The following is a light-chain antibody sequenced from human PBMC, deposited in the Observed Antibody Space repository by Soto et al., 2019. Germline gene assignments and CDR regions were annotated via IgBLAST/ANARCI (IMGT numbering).Light chain of an antibody. CDR2: ANS. J-gene: IGLJ1*01. CDR3: ISYGGSNNYV. Sequence: QSVLTQPPSVSGAPGQRVTISCSGSSSNLGAGYDVQWYQQFPGTAPKLLIYANSARPSGVPDRFSGSKSGTSASLAITGLQAEDEADYYCISYGGSNNYVFGSGTKVTVL. V-gene: IGLV1-40*01. CDR1: SSNLGAGYD.